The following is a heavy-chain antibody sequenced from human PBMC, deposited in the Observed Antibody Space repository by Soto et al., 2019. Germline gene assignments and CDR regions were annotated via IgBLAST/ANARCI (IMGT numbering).Heavy chain of an antibody. CDR2: IYWDDDR. J-gene: IGHJ3*02. CDR1: GFSLTTTGVG. Sequence: QITLKESGPTLVSPTQTLTLTCTFSGFSLTTTGVGVGWIRQPPGEALDWLAVIYWDDDRRYSPSLRSRLTMTKDTSKKQVLQIMANVDHVETDTYYCAQVKITYGGVIGDDDFEIWGQGTMVAVSS. CDR3: AQVKITYGGVIGDDDFEI. D-gene: IGHD3-16*02. V-gene: IGHV2-5*02.